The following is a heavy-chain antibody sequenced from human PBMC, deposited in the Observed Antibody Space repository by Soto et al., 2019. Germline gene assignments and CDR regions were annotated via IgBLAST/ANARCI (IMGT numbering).Heavy chain of an antibody. J-gene: IGHJ3*01. CDR2: IRYSEST. Sequence: QVQLQQSGPGLVKPSQTLSLTCTVSGDSISSGGYYWTWVRQRPGKGLEWIGYIRYSESTYYNPSLKSRVIVSIDTSKNQFSLRLSSVTAADTAVYFCTGGAWGYAFDVWGQGTMVTVSS. CDR3: TGGAWGYAFDV. V-gene: IGHV4-31*03. D-gene: IGHD3-16*01. CDR1: GDSISSGGYY.